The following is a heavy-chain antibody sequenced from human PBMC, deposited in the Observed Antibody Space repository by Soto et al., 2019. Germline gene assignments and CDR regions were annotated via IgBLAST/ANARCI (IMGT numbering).Heavy chain of an antibody. V-gene: IGHV3-23*01. CDR1: GFTFSNAW. Sequence: GGSLRLSCAASGFTFSNAWINWVRQAPGKGLEWVSLIYGSGGSTDYADSVKGRFTISRDNSKNMLYVQMNSLRDEDTAVYYCARKDVAFDYWGQGIPVTVSS. CDR2: IYGSGGST. D-gene: IGHD5-12*01. CDR3: ARKDVAFDY. J-gene: IGHJ4*02.